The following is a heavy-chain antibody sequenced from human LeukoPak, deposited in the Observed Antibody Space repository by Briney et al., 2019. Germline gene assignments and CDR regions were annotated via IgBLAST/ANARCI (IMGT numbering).Heavy chain of an antibody. CDR3: ARGAYFASGNVFDL. CDR2: IYSSGST. CDR1: SGSISSYY. D-gene: IGHD3-10*01. Sequence: SETLSLTCTVSSGSISSYYWSWIRQPAGKGLEWIGRIYSSGSTNYNPSLESRVTMSVDTSKNQFSLNLRSMTAADTALYYCARGAYFASGNVFDLWGQGTMVSVSS. J-gene: IGHJ3*01. V-gene: IGHV4-4*07.